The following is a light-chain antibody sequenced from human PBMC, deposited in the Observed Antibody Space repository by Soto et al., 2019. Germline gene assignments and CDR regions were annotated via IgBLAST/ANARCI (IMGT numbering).Light chain of an antibody. V-gene: IGLV2-14*01. Sequence: QSALTQPASVSGSPGQSITISCTGTSSDIGRYNFVSWYQQHPGKAPKLLVYEVTNRPSGVSNRFSGSKSGNTASLTIFGLQIEDEADYYCSSYTSVTTFVVFGTGTKVTVL. CDR2: EVT. J-gene: IGLJ1*01. CDR3: SSYTSVTTFVV. CDR1: SSDIGRYNF.